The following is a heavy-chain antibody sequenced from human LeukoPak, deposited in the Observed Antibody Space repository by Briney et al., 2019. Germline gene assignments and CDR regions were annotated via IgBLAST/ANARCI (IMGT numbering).Heavy chain of an antibody. V-gene: IGHV4-39*07. CDR2: IYYSGST. D-gene: IGHD3-9*01. J-gene: IGHJ4*02. CDR1: GGSISSSSYY. Sequence: SETLSLTCTVSGGSISSSSYYWGWIRQPPGKGLEWIGSIYYSGSTYYNPSLKSRVTISVDTSNNQFSLKLSSVTAADTAVYYCAREVSYYDILTGYYRPFDYWGQGTLVTVSS. CDR3: AREVSYYDILTGYYRPFDY.